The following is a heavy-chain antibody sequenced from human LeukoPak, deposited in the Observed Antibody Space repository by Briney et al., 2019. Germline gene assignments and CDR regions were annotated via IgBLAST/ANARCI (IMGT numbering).Heavy chain of an antibody. CDR1: GFTFSTYE. D-gene: IGHD6-13*01. V-gene: IGHV3-48*03. Sequence: GGSLRLSCAASGFTFSTYEMNWVRQAPGKGLEWISYISNSDSTIYYADSVRGRFTISRDNTKNSLYLQMNSLRVEDTAIYYCARDSRHLSSTRGGLKESRGAFFDYWGQGTLVTVSS. CDR2: ISNSDSTI. CDR3: ARDSRHLSSTRGGLKESRGAFFDY. J-gene: IGHJ4*02.